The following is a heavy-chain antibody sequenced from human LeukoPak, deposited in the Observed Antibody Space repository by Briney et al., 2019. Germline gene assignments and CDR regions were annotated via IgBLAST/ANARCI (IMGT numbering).Heavy chain of an antibody. V-gene: IGHV4-61*02. Sequence: SETLSLTCTVSGGSISSSSYYWSWIRQPAGKGLEWIGRIYTSGSTNYNPSLKSRVTMSVDTSKNQFSPKLSSVTAADTAVYYCARDAAYYYDSSGYFPNWFDPWGQGTLVTVSS. J-gene: IGHJ5*02. D-gene: IGHD3-22*01. CDR1: GGSISSSSYY. CDR3: ARDAAYYYDSSGYFPNWFDP. CDR2: IYTSGST.